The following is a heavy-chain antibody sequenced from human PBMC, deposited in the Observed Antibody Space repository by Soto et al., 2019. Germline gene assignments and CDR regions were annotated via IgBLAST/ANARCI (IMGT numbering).Heavy chain of an antibody. V-gene: IGHV1-46*01. Sequence: GASVKVSCKASGYIFTNYYRHWVRQAPGQGLEWMAIINPLPTSGSTNYAQEFRGRVTVTRDTSTSTVYMELNSLRSDDTAIYYCARDLAAAAYWGQGTLVTVSS. J-gene: IGHJ4*02. CDR3: ARDLAAAAY. CDR2: INPLPTSGST. D-gene: IGHD6-13*01. CDR1: GYIFTNYY.